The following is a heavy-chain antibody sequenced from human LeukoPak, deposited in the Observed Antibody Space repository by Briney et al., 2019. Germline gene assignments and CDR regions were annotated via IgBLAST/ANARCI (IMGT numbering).Heavy chain of an antibody. J-gene: IGHJ6*03. V-gene: IGHV1-46*01. CDR3: ARDVGVAVYYMDV. CDR1: GYTFTSYA. CDR2: INPSGGST. Sequence: GASVKVSCKASGYTFTSYAIHWVRQAPGQRLEWMGIINPSGGSTSYAQKFQGRVSMTRDTSTSTVYMELSSLRSEDTAVYYCARDVGVAVYYMDVWGKGTTVTVSS. D-gene: IGHD2-15*01.